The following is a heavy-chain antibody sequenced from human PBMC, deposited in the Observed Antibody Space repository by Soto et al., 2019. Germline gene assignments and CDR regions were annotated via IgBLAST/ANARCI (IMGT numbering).Heavy chain of an antibody. J-gene: IGHJ4*02. V-gene: IGHV4-61*01. CDR2: IYYSGST. CDR3: ARGSTSGGYERVFDY. CDR1: GGSVSSGSYY. D-gene: IGHD1-26*01. Sequence: QVQLQESGPGLVKPSETLSLTCTVSGGSVSSGSYYWSWIRQPPGKGLEWIGYIYYSGSTNYNPSLKSRVTISVDTSKNQFSLKLSSVTAADTAVYYCARGSTSGGYERVFDYWGQGTLVTVSS.